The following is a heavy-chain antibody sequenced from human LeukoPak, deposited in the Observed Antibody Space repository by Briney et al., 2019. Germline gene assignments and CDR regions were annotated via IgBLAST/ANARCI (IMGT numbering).Heavy chain of an antibody. CDR3: AHRRGGYNWNDATFDY. V-gene: IGHV2-5*02. Sequence: SGPTLVKPTQTLTLTCTFSGFSLTTGAGVGWIRQPPGEALECLALIYWDDDKRYSPSLKSRLTVTKDTSKNQVVLTVTSMDPVDTATYYCAHRRGGYNWNDATFDYWGQGILVTVSS. J-gene: IGHJ4*02. D-gene: IGHD1-1*01. CDR2: IYWDDDK. CDR1: GFSLTTGAG.